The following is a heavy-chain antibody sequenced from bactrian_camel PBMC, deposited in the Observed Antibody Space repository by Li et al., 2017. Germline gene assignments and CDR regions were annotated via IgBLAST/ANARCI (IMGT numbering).Heavy chain of an antibody. CDR1: GITYDSYC. V-gene: IGHV3S40*01. CDR3: AAAKGLPDLLRGGYLSARSYNY. J-gene: IGHJ4*01. CDR2: LYTGGGET. D-gene: IGHD3*01. Sequence: VQLVESGGGAVQPGGSLRLSCVASGITYDSYCMAWFRQAPGRSREGVATLYTGGGETDYGDSVKGRFTVSQDNAKSTLYLQMNCLKPEDTAIYYCAAAKGLPDLLRGGYLSARSYNYWGRGTQVTVS.